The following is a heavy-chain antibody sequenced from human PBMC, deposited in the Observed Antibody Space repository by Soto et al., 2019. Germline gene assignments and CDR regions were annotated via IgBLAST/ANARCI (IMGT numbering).Heavy chain of an antibody. V-gene: IGHV3-15*01. CDR3: VTVLSPANGWFDY. D-gene: IGHD4-17*01. CDR1: GFTFSNAW. CDR2: INSRTENETT. J-gene: IGHJ4*02. Sequence: PGGPLRLSCTARGFTFSNAWLTWVRKGPGKGLEWLGSINSRTENETTDYPSHARGRSILSRADTKNMPNRPPNSPKSQHTGVYCCVTVLSPANGWFDYWGQGTQVTVSS.